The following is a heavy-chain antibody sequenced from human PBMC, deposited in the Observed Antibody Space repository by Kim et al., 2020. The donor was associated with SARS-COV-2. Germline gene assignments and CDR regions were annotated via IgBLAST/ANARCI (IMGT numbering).Heavy chain of an antibody. Sequence: GGSLRLSCAASGFTFSSYGMHWVRQAPGKGLEWVAAISYDGSNKYYADSVKGRFTISRENSKNTLYLHMNSLRAEDTAVYYFPTDTDAGWFSCYYMDV. V-gene: IGHV3-30*03. D-gene: IGHD2-15*01. CDR2: ISYDGSNK. J-gene: IGHJ6*03. CDR3: PTDTDAGWFSCYYMDV. CDR1: GFTFSSYG.